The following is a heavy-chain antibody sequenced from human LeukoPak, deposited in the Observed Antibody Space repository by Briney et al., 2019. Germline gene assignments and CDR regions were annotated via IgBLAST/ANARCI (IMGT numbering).Heavy chain of an antibody. D-gene: IGHD3-9*01. CDR2: IYSGGSA. CDR1: GFTVSSNY. V-gene: IGHV3-53*05. Sequence: GGSLRLSCAASGFTVSSNYMSWVRQAPGKGLEWVSVIYSGGSANYADSGKGRFTISRDNSKNTLYLQMNSLRAEDTALYYCAKDYDDKFDYWGQGTLVTVSS. CDR3: AKDYDDKFDY. J-gene: IGHJ4*02.